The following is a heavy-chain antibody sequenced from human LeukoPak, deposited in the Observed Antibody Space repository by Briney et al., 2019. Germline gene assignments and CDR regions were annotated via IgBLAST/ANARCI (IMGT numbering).Heavy chain of an antibody. CDR2: ISYDGSNK. V-gene: IGHV3-30*03. Sequence: GGSLRLSCAASGFTFSSYGMHWVRQAPGKGLEWVAVISYDGSNKYYADSVKGRFTISRDNSKNTLYLQMNSLRAEDTAVYYCARESDGSGSYYLTYFGYWGQGTLVTVSS. J-gene: IGHJ4*02. CDR1: GFTFSSYG. D-gene: IGHD3-10*01. CDR3: ARESDGSGSYYLTYFGY.